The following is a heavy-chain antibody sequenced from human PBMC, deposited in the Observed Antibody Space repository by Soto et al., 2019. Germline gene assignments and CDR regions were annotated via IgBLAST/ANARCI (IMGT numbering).Heavy chain of an antibody. J-gene: IGHJ4*02. CDR2: ISGSGGST. D-gene: IGHD3-10*01. CDR3: AKSLLWFGESFLPYFYY. Sequence: SLRLSCAASGFTFSSYAMSWVRQAPGKGLEWVSAISGSGGSTYYADSVKGRFTISRDNSKNTLYLQMNSLRAEDTAVYYCAKSLLWFGESFLPYFYYWGQGTLVTVS. V-gene: IGHV3-23*01. CDR1: GFTFSSYA.